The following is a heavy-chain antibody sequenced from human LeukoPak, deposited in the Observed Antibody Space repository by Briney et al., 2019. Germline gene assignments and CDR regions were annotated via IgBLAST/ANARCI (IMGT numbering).Heavy chain of an antibody. D-gene: IGHD3-10*01. V-gene: IGHV3-30*02. CDR2: IRYDGSNE. Sequence: PGGSLRLSCAASGFTFSNYGMHWVRQAPGKGLEWVAFIRYDGSNEYYADSVKGRFTISRDNSKNTLYLQMNSLRPEDTAVYYCAEDLWFGELLYPPGVDYWGQGTLVIVSS. CDR1: GFTFSNYG. J-gene: IGHJ4*02. CDR3: AEDLWFGELLYPPGVDY.